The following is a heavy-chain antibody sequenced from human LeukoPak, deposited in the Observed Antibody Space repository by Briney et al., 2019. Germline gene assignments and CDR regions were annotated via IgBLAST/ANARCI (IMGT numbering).Heavy chain of an antibody. D-gene: IGHD4-17*01. Sequence: GGSLRLSCAASEFTFSTYSMNWVRQAPGKGLEWISFISSSSSTIYYADSVKGRFTVSRDNAKNSLYLQMNSLRAEDTAVYYCAKVADDYGDYDWFDPWGQGTLVTVST. CDR1: EFTFSTYS. CDR2: ISSSSSTI. CDR3: AKVADDYGDYDWFDP. J-gene: IGHJ5*02. V-gene: IGHV3-48*04.